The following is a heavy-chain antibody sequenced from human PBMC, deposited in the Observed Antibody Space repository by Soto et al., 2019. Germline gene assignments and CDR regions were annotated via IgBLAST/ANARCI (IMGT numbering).Heavy chain of an antibody. CDR1: GYTFTGYY. J-gene: IGHJ6*02. Sequence: ASVKVSCKASGYTFTGYYMHWVRQAPGQGLEWMGLINPNSGGTNYAQKFQGWVTMTRDTSISTAYMELSRLRSDDTAVYYCARGANYDYVWGSYRTLRYYGMDVWGQGTTVTVSS. D-gene: IGHD3-16*02. V-gene: IGHV1-2*04. CDR2: INPNSGGT. CDR3: ARGANYDYVWGSYRTLRYYGMDV.